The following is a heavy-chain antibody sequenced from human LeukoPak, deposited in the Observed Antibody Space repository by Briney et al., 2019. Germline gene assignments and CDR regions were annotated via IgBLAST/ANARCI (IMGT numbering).Heavy chain of an antibody. V-gene: IGHV4-39*07. CDR1: GGSMSSSYYY. CDR3: AREKERRGRLGDAFDV. CDR2: IYYSEST. J-gene: IGHJ3*01. Sequence: PSETLSLTCTVSGGSMSSSYYYWGWIRQPPGKGLEWMGSIYYSESTYYNPSLRGRVTIFVDTSKNQFSLKLSSVTAADTAMYYCAREKERRGRLGDAFDVWGQGTMVTVSS. D-gene: IGHD1-1*01.